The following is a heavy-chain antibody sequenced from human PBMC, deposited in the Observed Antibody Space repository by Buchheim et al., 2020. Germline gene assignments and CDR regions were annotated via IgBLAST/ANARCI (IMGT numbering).Heavy chain of an antibody. D-gene: IGHD3-9*01. CDR2: ISGSGGST. CDR1: GFTFSSYA. Sequence: EVQLLESGGGLVQPGGSLRLSCAASGFTFSSYAMSWVRQAPGKGLEWVSAISGSGGSTYYADSVKGRFTTSSDNSKNTPYLQMNSLRAEDAAVYYCASKDILTGYAFGYWGQGTL. J-gene: IGHJ4*02. CDR3: ASKDILTGYAFGY. V-gene: IGHV3-23*01.